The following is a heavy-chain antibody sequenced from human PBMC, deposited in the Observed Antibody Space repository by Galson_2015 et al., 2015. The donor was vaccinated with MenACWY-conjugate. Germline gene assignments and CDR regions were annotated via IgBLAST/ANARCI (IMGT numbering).Heavy chain of an antibody. CDR1: GFSLTTSGVG. Sequence: PALVKPTQTLTLTCTFSGFSLTTSGVGVGWIRQPPGKALEWLALIYWDDDRRYSPSLRTRLAITKDTSRNQVVFTMANMGPVDTATYYCVHIVITCGGLSGDDAFDVWGLGTVVTVSS. CDR2: IYWDDDR. V-gene: IGHV2-5*02. J-gene: IGHJ3*01. D-gene: IGHD3-16*01. CDR3: VHIVITCGGLSGDDAFDV.